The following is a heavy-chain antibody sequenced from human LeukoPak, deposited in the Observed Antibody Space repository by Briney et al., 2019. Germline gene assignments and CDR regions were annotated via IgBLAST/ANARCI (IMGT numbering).Heavy chain of an antibody. V-gene: IGHV1-58*01. CDR1: GFTFTSSA. J-gene: IGHJ4*02. Sequence: ASVKVSFKASGFTFTSSAVQWVRQARGQRLEWIGWIVVGSGNTNYAQKFQERVTITRDMSTSTAYMELSSLRSEDTAVYYCAAASHIVVVTASFDYWGQGTLVTVSS. CDR2: IVVGSGNT. CDR3: AAASHIVVVTASFDY. D-gene: IGHD2-21*02.